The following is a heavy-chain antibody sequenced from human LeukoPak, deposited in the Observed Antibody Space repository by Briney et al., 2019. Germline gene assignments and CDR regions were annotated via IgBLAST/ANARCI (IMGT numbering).Heavy chain of an antibody. D-gene: IGHD5-24*01. J-gene: IGHJ4*02. CDR3: ARSTPKLPGYYFDY. CDR1: GFTFSSYE. Sequence: GGSLRLSCAASGFTFSSYEMNCVRQAPGKGLEWVSYISSSGSTIYYADSVKGRFTISRDNAKNSLYLQMNSLRAEDTAVYYCARSTPKLPGYYFDYWGQGTLVTASS. CDR2: ISSSGSTI. V-gene: IGHV3-48*03.